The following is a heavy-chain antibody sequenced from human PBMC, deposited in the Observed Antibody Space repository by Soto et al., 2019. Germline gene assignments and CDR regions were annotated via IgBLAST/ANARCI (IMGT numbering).Heavy chain of an antibody. J-gene: IGHJ4*02. CDR1: GGSMSSSNW. CDR2: THHSGRT. CDR3: ARIYGGYYFDY. V-gene: IGHV4-4*02. Sequence: PSETLSLTCTVSGGSMSSSNWWNWVRQPPGKGLEWIGETHHSGRTNYNPSLKSRVTISVDTSKNQFSLKLSSVTAADTAVYYCARIYGGYYFDYWGQGTLVTVSS. D-gene: IGHD4-17*01.